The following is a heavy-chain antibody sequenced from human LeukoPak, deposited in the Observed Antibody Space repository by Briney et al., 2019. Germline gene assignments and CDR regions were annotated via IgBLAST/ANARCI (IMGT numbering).Heavy chain of an antibody. CDR2: ISGSGENT. V-gene: IGHV3-23*01. CDR3: AKDLTSWNY. D-gene: IGHD2-2*01. Sequence: GGSLRLSCAASGFTFSSYGITWVRQAPGKGLEWVSGISGSGENTYYADSVKGRFTISRDNSKNTLCLQLNSLRAEDTALYYCAKDLTSWNYWGQGTLVTVSS. J-gene: IGHJ4*02. CDR1: GFTFSSYG.